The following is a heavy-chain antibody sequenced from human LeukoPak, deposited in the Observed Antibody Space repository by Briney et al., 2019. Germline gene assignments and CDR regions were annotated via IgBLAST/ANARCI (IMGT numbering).Heavy chain of an antibody. Sequence: GGSLRLSCAASGFTFSSYAMHWVRQAPGKGLEWVAVISYDGSNKYYADSVKGRFTISRDNSKNIVYLQMNRLRAEDTAVYYCAKLEWFGELWPRSWGQGTLVTVSS. V-gene: IGHV3-30-3*02. D-gene: IGHD3-10*01. CDR2: ISYDGSNK. J-gene: IGHJ5*02. CDR1: GFTFSSYA. CDR3: AKLEWFGELWPRS.